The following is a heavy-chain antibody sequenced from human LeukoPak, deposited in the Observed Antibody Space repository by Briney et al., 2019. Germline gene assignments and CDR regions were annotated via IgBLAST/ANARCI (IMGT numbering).Heavy chain of an antibody. D-gene: IGHD2-2*01. V-gene: IGHV4-61*05. Sequence: SQTLSLTCTVSGGSISSGSYYWVWIRQPPGKGLEWVGYISYTGSTNYNPSLKSRVTISVDTSKNQFSLKLSSVTAADTAVYYCARLIGYCSSTSCPWGQGTLVTVSS. CDR3: ARLIGYCSSTSCP. CDR1: GGSISSGSYY. CDR2: ISYTGST. J-gene: IGHJ5*02.